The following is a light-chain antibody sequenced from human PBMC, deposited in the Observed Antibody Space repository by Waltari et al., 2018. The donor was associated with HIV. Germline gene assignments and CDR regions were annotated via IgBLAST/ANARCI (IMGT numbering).Light chain of an antibody. Sequence: DIVMTQSPDSLPVSLGERATITCKSSQSVLYKSTNKNYLAWYQHKTGQPPKLLIYWASVRESGVPDRFTGSGSGTDFTLTISNLQAEDVAVDYCQQYYGDVWTFGQGTKVEIK. V-gene: IGKV4-1*01. CDR2: WAS. J-gene: IGKJ1*01. CDR1: QSVLYKSTNKNY. CDR3: QQYYGDVWT.